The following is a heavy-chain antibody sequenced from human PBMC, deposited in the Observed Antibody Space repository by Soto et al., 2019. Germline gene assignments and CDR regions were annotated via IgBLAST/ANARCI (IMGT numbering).Heavy chain of an antibody. CDR1: GGSISSYY. D-gene: IGHD3-22*01. Sequence: PSETLSLTCTVSGGSISSYYWSWIRQPPGKGLEWIGYIYYSGSTNYNPSLKSRVTISVDTSKNQFSLKLSSVTAADTAVYYCARLVPDITIIVVDTYYFDYWGQGTLVTVSS. CDR3: ARLVPDITIIVVDTYYFDY. CDR2: IYYSGST. V-gene: IGHV4-59*01. J-gene: IGHJ4*02.